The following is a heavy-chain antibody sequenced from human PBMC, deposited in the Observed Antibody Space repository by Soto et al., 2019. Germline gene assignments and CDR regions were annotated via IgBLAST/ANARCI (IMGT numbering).Heavy chain of an antibody. D-gene: IGHD3-3*01. V-gene: IGHV4-31*11. J-gene: IGHJ3*02. CDR1: GGSISGNGYY. CDR3: ARGSIFGVVLNAFDI. Sequence: QVQLQESGPGLVKPSQTLSLTCAVSGGSISGNGYYWNWIRQHPGKGLEWIGYISCSGRTFYSPSLKSRVTTSLDTSKNQFSLKLSSVTAADTAIYYCARGSIFGVVLNAFDIWGQGTMVAVSS. CDR2: ISCSGRT.